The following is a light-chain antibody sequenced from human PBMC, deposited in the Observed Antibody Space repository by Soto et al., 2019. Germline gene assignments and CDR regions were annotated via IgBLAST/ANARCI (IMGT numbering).Light chain of an antibody. CDR2: EVT. J-gene: IGLJ2*01. Sequence: QSALAQPASVSGSPGQSITISCAGTNRDVGGYNYVSWYQQYPGKAPKLIIYEVTYRPSGVSNHFSGSKSGNTASLTISGLQAEDEADYYWSSYSSSSALDVIFGGGTQLTVL. CDR1: NRDVGGYNY. V-gene: IGLV2-14*01. CDR3: SSYSSSSALDVI.